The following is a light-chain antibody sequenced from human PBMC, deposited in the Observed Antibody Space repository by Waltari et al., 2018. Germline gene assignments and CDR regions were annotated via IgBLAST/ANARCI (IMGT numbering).Light chain of an antibody. CDR2: DAS. J-gene: IGKJ2*01. V-gene: IGKV3-20*01. CDR1: QSITSNY. Sequence: EVVLTQSPATLSLSPGERATLSCRASQSITSNYLAWYQQRPGQAPRLLIYDASTRATGIPDRFSGSGSGTDFTLTISRLEPEDFAVYYCQQCGRSLYTFGQGTKVEIK. CDR3: QQCGRSLYT.